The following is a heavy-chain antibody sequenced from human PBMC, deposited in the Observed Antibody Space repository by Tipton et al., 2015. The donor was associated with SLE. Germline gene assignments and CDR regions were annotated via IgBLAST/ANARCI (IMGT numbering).Heavy chain of an antibody. J-gene: IGHJ4*02. CDR1: GYTFTSFD. CDR2: MNPNSGNT. D-gene: IGHD5-24*01. V-gene: IGHV1-8*01. CDR3: ARAPPQLGFDY. Sequence: QVQLVQSGPEVKKPGASVKVSCKASGYTFTSFDINWVRQATGQGLEWMGWMNPNSGNTAYAQKFQGRVTMTRDTSISTAYMELSSLRSEDTAAYYCARAPPQLGFDYWGQGTLVTVSS.